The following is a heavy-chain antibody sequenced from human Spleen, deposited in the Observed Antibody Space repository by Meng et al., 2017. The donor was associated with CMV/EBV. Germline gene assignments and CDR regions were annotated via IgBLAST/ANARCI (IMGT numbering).Heavy chain of an antibody. CDR3: TRPIEDYYYYYGMDV. Sequence: GESLKISCAASGFTFSGSAMHWVRQASGKGLEWVGRIRSKANSYATAYAASVKGRFTISRDDSKNTAYLQMNSLNTEDTAVYYCTRPIEDYYYYYGMDVWGQGTTVTVSS. V-gene: IGHV3-73*01. CDR2: IRSKANSYAT. CDR1: GFTFSGSA. J-gene: IGHJ6*02. D-gene: IGHD4/OR15-4a*01.